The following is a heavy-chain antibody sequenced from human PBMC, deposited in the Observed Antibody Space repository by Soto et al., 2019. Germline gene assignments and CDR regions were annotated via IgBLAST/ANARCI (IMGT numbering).Heavy chain of an antibody. CDR2: IYWDDDE. J-gene: IGHJ4*02. V-gene: IGHV2-5*02. D-gene: IGHD1-7*01. Sequence: GPTLVNPTQTLTLTCTFSGFSLTTSGVGVGWIRQPPGKALEWVALIYWDDDERHSPSLKSRLTITKDTSKNQVVLTMTNMAPVDTATYYCPRLIGTTDSWGQATLVTVSS. CDR3: PRLIGTTDS. CDR1: GFSLTTSGVG.